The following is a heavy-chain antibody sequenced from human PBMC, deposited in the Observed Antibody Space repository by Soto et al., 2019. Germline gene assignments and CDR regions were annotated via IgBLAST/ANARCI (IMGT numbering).Heavy chain of an antibody. CDR2: ISYDGSNK. V-gene: IGHV3-30*18. CDR1: GFTFSSYG. CDR3: AKDAQGIAAAVGWFDP. Sequence: QVQLVESGGGVVQPGRSLRLSCAASGFTFSSYGMHWVRQAPGKGLEWVAVISYDGSNKYYADSVKGRFTISRDNSKKTLYLQMNSLRAEDTAVYYCAKDAQGIAAAVGWFDPWGQGTLVTVSS. J-gene: IGHJ5*02. D-gene: IGHD6-13*01.